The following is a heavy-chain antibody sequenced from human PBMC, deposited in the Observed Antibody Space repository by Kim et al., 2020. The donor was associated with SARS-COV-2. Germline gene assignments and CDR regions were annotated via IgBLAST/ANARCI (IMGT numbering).Heavy chain of an antibody. J-gene: IGHJ4*02. CDR3: ARTVLINYDFWSGYYNDPGY. D-gene: IGHD3-3*01. Sequence: GGSLRLSCAASRFTFSSYSMNWVRQAPGKGLEWVSSISSSSYIYYADSVKGRFTISRDNAKNSLYLQMNSLRAEDTAVYYCARTVLINYDFWSGYYNDPGYWGQGTLVTVSS. CDR1: RFTFSSYS. CDR2: ISSSSYI. V-gene: IGHV3-21*01.